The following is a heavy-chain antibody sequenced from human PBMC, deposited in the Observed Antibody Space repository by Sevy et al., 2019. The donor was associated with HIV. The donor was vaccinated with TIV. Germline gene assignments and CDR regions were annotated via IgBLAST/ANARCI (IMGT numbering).Heavy chain of an antibody. CDR3: ARASLYSSGWSESLDY. V-gene: IGHV3-33*01. CDR1: GFTFGTYG. Sequence: GGSLRLSCVASGFTFGTYGMDWVRQAPGKGLEWVAVLWYDGSNKYYGDSVKGRFTISRDNSKNSLYLQMNSLRAEDTAVYYCARASLYSSGWSESLDYWGQGTLVTVSS. J-gene: IGHJ4*02. D-gene: IGHD6-19*01. CDR2: LWYDGSNK.